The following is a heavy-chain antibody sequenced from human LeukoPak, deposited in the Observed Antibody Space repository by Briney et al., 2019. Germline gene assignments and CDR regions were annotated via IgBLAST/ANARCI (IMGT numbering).Heavy chain of an antibody. CDR1: GASVSINSVA. CDR2: TYNRSKWCS. CDR3: ARENYSGGWSHCYFDL. D-gene: IGHD6-19*01. V-gene: IGHV6-1*01. Sequence: SQTVSLTFSFSGASVSINSVAWNWVRQSPSRGLEWLGRTYNRSKWCSDYALSVKRRITINPDTSKNQFSLQLNSVTPEDTAVYYCARENYSGGWSHCYFDLWGRGTLVTVSS. J-gene: IGHJ2*01.